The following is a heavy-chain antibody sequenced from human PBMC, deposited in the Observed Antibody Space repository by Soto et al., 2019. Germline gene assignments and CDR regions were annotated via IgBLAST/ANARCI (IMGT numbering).Heavy chain of an antibody. V-gene: IGHV3-33*01. CDR2: IWYDGSNK. D-gene: IGHD3-10*01. CDR3: ARGVLAAPLGMDV. Sequence: QVQLVESGGGVVQPGRSLRLSCAASGFTFSSYGMHWVRQAPGKGLEWVAVIWYDGSNKYYADSVKGRFTISRDNSKNTLYLQMNSLRAEDTAVYYCARGVLAAPLGMDVWGQGPTVTVSS. J-gene: IGHJ6*02. CDR1: GFTFSSYG.